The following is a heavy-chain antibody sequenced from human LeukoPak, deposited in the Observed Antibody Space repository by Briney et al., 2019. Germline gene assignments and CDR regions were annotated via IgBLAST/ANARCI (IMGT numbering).Heavy chain of an antibody. D-gene: IGHD6-13*01. V-gene: IGHV3-74*01. CDR3: ARDRSISAAGDTY. Sequence: GGSLRLSCAASGFTFSDYWMHWVRQAPGKGLMWVSRVNRDGSSTSYADSVKGRFTISRDNAKNTLSLQMNSLRAEDTAVYYCARDRSISAAGDTYWGQGTLVTVSS. J-gene: IGHJ4*02. CDR1: GFTFSDYW. CDR2: VNRDGSST.